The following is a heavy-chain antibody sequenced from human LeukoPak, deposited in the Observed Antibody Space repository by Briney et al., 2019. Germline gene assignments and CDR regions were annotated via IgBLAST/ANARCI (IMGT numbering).Heavy chain of an antibody. D-gene: IGHD3-10*01. V-gene: IGHV3-30*03. J-gene: IGHJ6*03. CDR3: ATDTYYYGSGGYYMDV. Sequence: GGSLRLSCAASGFTFDDYGMSWVRQAPGKGLEWVAIISYDGNNKYYADSVKGRFTISRDNSKNTLYLQMNSLRAEDTAVYYCATDTYYYGSGGYYMDVWGKGTTVTVSS. CDR2: ISYDGNNK. CDR1: GFTFDDYG.